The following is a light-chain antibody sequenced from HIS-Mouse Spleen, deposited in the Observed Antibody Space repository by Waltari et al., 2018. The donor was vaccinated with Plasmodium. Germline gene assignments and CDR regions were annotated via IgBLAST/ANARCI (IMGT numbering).Light chain of an antibody. V-gene: IGLV2-23*01. CDR1: SSDVGSYNL. J-gene: IGLJ2*01. CDR2: EGS. CDR3: CSYAGSSTLV. Sequence: QSALTQPASVSGSPGQSITISCPGTSSDVGSYNLVSWYQQHPGKAPKLMIYEGSKRPSGVSNRFSGSTSGNTASLTISGLQAEDEADYYCCSYAGSSTLVFGGGTKLTVL.